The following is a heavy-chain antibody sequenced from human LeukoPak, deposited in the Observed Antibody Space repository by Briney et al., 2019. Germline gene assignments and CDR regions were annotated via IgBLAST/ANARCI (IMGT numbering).Heavy chain of an antibody. V-gene: IGHV3-48*01. CDR2: ISSSRGNV. J-gene: IGHJ6*03. CDR1: GFTFSSYR. Sequence: GGSLRLSGPASGFTFSSYRMKWVRQPPGKGREGVSYISSSRGNVYYAGSVKGRFTISRDNVKNPLYRQMNSLRAEDTALYYCTRDRGGIGYYMDVWGKGTTVTVSS. D-gene: IGHD3-16*02. CDR3: TRDRGGIGYYMDV.